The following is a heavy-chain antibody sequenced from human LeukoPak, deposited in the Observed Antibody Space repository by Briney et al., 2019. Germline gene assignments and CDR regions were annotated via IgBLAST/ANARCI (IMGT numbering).Heavy chain of an antibody. J-gene: IGHJ4*02. D-gene: IGHD3-22*01. CDR3: ARAIGLHFYDSSGYKSWYYFAS. Sequence: GGSLRLSCAASGFTFNDYAMHWVRQAPGKGLEWVSLISGDGGSTNYADSVKGRFTISRDNSKNSLYLQINSPRTDDTALYYCARAIGLHFYDSSGYKSWYYFASWGLGTLVTVPS. CDR2: ISGDGGST. V-gene: IGHV3-43*02. CDR1: GFTFNDYA.